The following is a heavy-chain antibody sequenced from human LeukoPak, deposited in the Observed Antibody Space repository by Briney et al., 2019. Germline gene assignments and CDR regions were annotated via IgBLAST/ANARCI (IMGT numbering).Heavy chain of an antibody. CDR1: GFSFADYG. CDR2: INWNGGST. D-gene: IGHD1-1*01. CDR3: ARGPETGNFDY. Sequence: GGSLRLSCAASGFSFADYGMSWVRQAPGKGLEWVSGINWNGGSTGYAGSVRGRFTISRDNAKGSLYLQMNSLRAEDTALYYCARGPETGNFDYWGQGTLVTVSS. J-gene: IGHJ4*02. V-gene: IGHV3-20*04.